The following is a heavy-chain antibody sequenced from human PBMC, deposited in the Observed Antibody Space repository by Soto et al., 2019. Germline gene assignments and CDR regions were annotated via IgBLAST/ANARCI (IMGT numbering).Heavy chain of an antibody. CDR3: ARYRFSGSKWSKFDY. CDR2: IYYSGST. Sequence: SETLSLTCTVSGVTISSGAYYWSWIRQHPGKGLEWIGNIYYSGSTYDSPSLKSRVAISLDTSKNQLSLRLSSVTAADTAVYYCARYRFSGSKWSKFDYWGQGTLVTVSS. V-gene: IGHV4-31*03. CDR1: GVTISSGAYY. J-gene: IGHJ4*02. D-gene: IGHD6-13*01.